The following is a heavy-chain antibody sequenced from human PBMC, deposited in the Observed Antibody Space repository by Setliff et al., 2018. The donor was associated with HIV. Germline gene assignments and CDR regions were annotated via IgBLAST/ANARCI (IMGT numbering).Heavy chain of an antibody. CDR3: ARRIDDSGSFPDKNWFDT. Sequence: SETLSLTCTVSGDSISNYYWSWVRQPPGKGLEWIGYIYTTGSTKYNPSLQSRVTMSIDTSKNQFSLRLTSVTAADTAVYYCARRIDDSGSFPDKNWFDTWGQGSLVTVSS. CDR2: IYTTGST. J-gene: IGHJ5*02. V-gene: IGHV4-4*09. D-gene: IGHD3-10*01. CDR1: GDSISNYY.